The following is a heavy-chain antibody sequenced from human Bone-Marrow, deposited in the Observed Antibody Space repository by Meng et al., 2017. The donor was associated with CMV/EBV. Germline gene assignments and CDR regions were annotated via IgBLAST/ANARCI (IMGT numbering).Heavy chain of an antibody. CDR3: ARVVGEGGYGGYGY. D-gene: IGHD5-12*01. CDR1: GFTFSSYS. J-gene: IGHJ4*02. CDR2: FSSSSSYI. Sequence: GESLKISCAASGFTFSSYSMNWVRQAPGKGLEWVSSFSSSSSYIYYADSVKGRFTISRDNAKNSLYLQMNSLRAEDTAVYYCARVVGEGGYGGYGYWGQGTLVTVAS. V-gene: IGHV3-21*01.